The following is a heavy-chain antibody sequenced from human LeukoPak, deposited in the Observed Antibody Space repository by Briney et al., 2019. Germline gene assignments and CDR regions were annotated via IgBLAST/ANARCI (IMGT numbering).Heavy chain of an antibody. Sequence: GGSLRLSCVDSGFTFSNAWMSWVRQAPGKGLEWVGRIKSKTDGGTTDYAAPVKGRFTISRDDSKNTVNLQMNSLNIEDTAVYYCATRGGYGYWGQGTLVTVSS. D-gene: IGHD5-12*01. CDR3: ATRGGYGY. CDR1: GFTFSNAW. J-gene: IGHJ4*02. V-gene: IGHV3-15*01. CDR2: IKSKTDGGTT.